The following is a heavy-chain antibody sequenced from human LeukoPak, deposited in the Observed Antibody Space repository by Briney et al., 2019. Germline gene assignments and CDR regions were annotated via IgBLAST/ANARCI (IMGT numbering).Heavy chain of an antibody. Sequence: GGSLRLSCAAAGFTFSSYWMHWVRQAPGKGLVWVSRIISDGRSTSYTDSVKGRFTIARDNAKNTLYLQMNSLRAEDTAVYYCARENTAMGLPFDYWGQGTLVTVSS. D-gene: IGHD5-18*01. CDR1: GFTFSSYW. CDR2: IISDGRST. J-gene: IGHJ4*02. V-gene: IGHV3-74*01. CDR3: ARENTAMGLPFDY.